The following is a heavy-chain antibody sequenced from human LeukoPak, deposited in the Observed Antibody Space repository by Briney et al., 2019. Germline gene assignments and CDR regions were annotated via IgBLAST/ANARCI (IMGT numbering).Heavy chain of an antibody. D-gene: IGHD1-1*01. Sequence: SETLSLTCAVYGGSFSGYYWSWIRQPPGKGLEWIGEINHSGSTNYNPSLKSRVTISVDTSKNQFSLKLSSVTAADTAVYYCARGSTYWGQGTLVTISS. CDR1: GGSFSGYY. V-gene: IGHV4-34*01. CDR3: ARGSTY. J-gene: IGHJ4*02. CDR2: INHSGST.